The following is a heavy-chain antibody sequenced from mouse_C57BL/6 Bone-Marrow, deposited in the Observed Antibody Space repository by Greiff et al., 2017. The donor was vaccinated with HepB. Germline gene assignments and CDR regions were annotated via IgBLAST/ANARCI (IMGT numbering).Heavy chain of an antibody. CDR2: INPNYGTT. D-gene: IGHD3-2*02. CDR1: GYSFTDYN. CDR3: ARSSSGYVGY. V-gene: IGHV1-39*01. Sequence: VQLQQSGPELVKPGASVKISCKASGYSFTDYNMNWVKQSNGKSLEWIGVINPNYGTTSYNEKFKGKATFTADTSSNTAYMQLSSLTTEDSAIYYCARSSSGYVGYWGQGTTLTVSS. J-gene: IGHJ2*01.